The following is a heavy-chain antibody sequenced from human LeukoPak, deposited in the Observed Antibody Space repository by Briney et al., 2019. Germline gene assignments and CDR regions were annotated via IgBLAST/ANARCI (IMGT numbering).Heavy chain of an antibody. CDR2: MYSGGST. Sequence: PGASLRLSCAASGFTVSSSYMNWVRQAPGKGLEWVSVMYSGGSTYYADSVKGRFTISRDNSKNTVHLQMNSLRAEDTAVYYCARNPGNWGEVYYFDHWGQGTLVTVSS. D-gene: IGHD7-27*01. CDR1: GFTVSSSY. V-gene: IGHV3-53*01. CDR3: ARNPGNWGEVYYFDH. J-gene: IGHJ4*02.